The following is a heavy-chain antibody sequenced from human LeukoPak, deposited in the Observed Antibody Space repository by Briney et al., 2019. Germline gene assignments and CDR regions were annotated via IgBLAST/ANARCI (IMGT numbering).Heavy chain of an antibody. CDR2: IHYSGTT. CDR1: GGSISSSSDY. V-gene: IGHV4-39*01. D-gene: IGHD2-2*01. Sequence: PSETLSLTCTVSGGSISSSSDYWAWVRRPPGKGLEWIGSIHYSGTTYYTSSLKSRVTMSVDTSKNQFSLKLSSVTAADTAVYYYARERRSAAANYFDYWSQGTLVTVSS. CDR3: ARERRSAAANYFDY. J-gene: IGHJ4*02.